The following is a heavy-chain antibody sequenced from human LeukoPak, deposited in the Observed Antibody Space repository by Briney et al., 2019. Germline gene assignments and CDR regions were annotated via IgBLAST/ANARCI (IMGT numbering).Heavy chain of an antibody. V-gene: IGHV3-23*01. D-gene: IGHD5-12*01. CDR1: GFTFSSYA. CDR3: AKVPNIVAMLVEDFQH. J-gene: IGHJ1*01. Sequence: GGSLRLSCAASGFTFSSYAMSWVRQTPGKGLEWVSAISGSGGSTYYADSVKGRFAISRDNSKNTLYLQMNSLRAEDTAVYYCAKVPNIVAMLVEDFQHWGQGTLVTVSS. CDR2: ISGSGGST.